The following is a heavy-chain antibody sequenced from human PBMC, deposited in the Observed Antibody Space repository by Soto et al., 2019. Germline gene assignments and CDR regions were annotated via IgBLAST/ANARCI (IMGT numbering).Heavy chain of an antibody. V-gene: IGHV3-23*01. J-gene: IGHJ2*01. D-gene: IGHD7-27*01. CDR2: ISIGAST. CDR3: AKDWGGAPDWYFDL. Sequence: EVQLLESGGELVHPRGSLRLSCVASGFSFSTSAMHWLRQAPGKGLEWVSSISIGASTDYADSVRGRFTISRDVSQSTLYLQMHSLRADDTATYFCAKDWGGAPDWYFDLWARGTLVSVSS. CDR1: GFSFSTSA.